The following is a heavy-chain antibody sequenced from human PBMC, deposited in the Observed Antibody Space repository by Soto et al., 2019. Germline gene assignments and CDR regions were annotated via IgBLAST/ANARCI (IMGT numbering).Heavy chain of an antibody. V-gene: IGHV1-69*13. D-gene: IGHD2-15*01. Sequence: GASVKVSCKASGGTFSSYAISWVRQAPGQGLEWMGGIIPIFGTANYAQKFQGRVTITADESTSTAYMELNSLRSEDTAVYCCARGGVVAATPYNWFDPWGQGTLVTVSS. CDR2: IIPIFGTA. CDR3: ARGGVVAATPYNWFDP. J-gene: IGHJ5*02. CDR1: GGTFSSYA.